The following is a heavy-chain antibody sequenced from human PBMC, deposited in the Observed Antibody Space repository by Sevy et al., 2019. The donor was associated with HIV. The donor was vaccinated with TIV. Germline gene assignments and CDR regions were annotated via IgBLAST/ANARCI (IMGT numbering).Heavy chain of an antibody. CDR1: GFNIRTHW. CDR2: INEDGSTK. J-gene: IGHJ4*02. V-gene: IGHV3-7*01. Sequence: GGCLRLSCAASGFNIRTHWMLWVRQAPGKGLEWVANINEDGSTKYYLDSVKGRFTISGDNAENSVFLQMNSLRVEDTAVYYCVRALLKADSLWGQGTLVTVSS. CDR3: VRALLKADSL. D-gene: IGHD1-26*01.